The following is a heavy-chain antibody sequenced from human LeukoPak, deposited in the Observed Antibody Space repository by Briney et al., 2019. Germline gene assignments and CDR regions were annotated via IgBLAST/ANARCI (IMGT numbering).Heavy chain of an antibody. J-gene: IGHJ4*02. V-gene: IGHV4-38-2*02. Sequence: SETLSLTCTVSGYSISSGYYWGWIRQPPGKGLEWIGSIYHSGSTYYNPSLKSRVTISVDTSKNQFSLKLSSVTAADTAVYYCASSQLVIPFDYWGQGTLVTVSS. CDR1: GYSISSGYY. CDR3: ASSQLVIPFDY. CDR2: IYHSGST. D-gene: IGHD3-9*01.